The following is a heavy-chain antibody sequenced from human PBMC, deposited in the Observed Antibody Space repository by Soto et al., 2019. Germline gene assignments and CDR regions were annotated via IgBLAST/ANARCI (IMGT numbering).Heavy chain of an antibody. CDR2: IIPIPGTA. J-gene: IGHJ6*02. Sequence: QVQLVQSGAEVKKPGSSVKVSCKASGGTFGSYAISWVRQAPGQGLEWMGGIIPIPGTANYAQKFQGRVTIAADESTSTAYMELSSLRSEDTAVYYCARSQGSSTSLEIYYYYYYGMDVWDQGTTVTVSS. D-gene: IGHD2-2*01. CDR3: ARSQGSSTSLEIYYYYYYGMDV. CDR1: GGTFGSYA. V-gene: IGHV1-69*01.